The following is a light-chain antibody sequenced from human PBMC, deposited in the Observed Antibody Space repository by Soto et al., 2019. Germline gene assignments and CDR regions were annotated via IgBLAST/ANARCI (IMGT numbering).Light chain of an antibody. CDR3: QQYGRSPYT. Sequence: EIVMTQSPATLSVSPGERATLSCRASQSVSSGYLAWYQHKPGQAPRLLIYGTSSRATGIPDRFSGSGSGTDFTLTISRLEPEDFAVYYCQQYGRSPYTFGQGTKVDIK. V-gene: IGKV3-20*01. J-gene: IGKJ2*01. CDR2: GTS. CDR1: QSVSSGY.